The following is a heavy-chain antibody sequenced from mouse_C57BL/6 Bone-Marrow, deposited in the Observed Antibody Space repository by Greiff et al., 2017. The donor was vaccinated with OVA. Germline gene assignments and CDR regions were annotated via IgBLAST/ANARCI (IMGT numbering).Heavy chain of an antibody. CDR2: IYPRSGNT. D-gene: IGHD2-4*01. J-gene: IGHJ3*01. V-gene: IGHV1-81*01. CDR3: ARDYVPPY. CDR1: GYTFTSYG. Sequence: QVHVKQSGAELARPGASVKLSCKASGYTFTSYGISWVKQRTGQGLEWIGEIYPRSGNTYYNEKFKGKATLTADKSSSTAYMELRSLTSEDSAVYFCARDYVPPYWGQGTLVTVSA.